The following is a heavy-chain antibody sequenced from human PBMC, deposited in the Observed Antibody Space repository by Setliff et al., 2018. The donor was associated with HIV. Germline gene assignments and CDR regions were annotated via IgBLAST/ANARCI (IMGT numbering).Heavy chain of an antibody. J-gene: IGHJ4*02. V-gene: IGHV3-33*06. CDR3: AKDLVTTTGPDY. Sequence: GESLKISCAASGFTFSSYGMHWVHQAPGKGLEWVAVIWYDGSNKYYADSVKGRFTISRDNSKNTLYLQMNSLRAEDTAVYYCAKDLVTTTGPDYWGQGTLVTVSS. D-gene: IGHD1-1*01. CDR2: IWYDGSNK. CDR1: GFTFSSYG.